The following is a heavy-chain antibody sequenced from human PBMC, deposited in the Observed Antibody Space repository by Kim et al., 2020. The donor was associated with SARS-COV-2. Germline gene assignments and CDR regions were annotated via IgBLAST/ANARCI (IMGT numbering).Heavy chain of an antibody. CDR3: TKWSRDQHYDFWSGYYKNYRGMAV. CDR2: ISDTGATI. D-gene: IGHD3-3*01. V-gene: IGHV3-23*01. CDR1: GFTFSIHA. J-gene: IGHJ6*04. Sequence: GGSLRLSCVVSGFTFSIHAMTWVRQAPGKGLEWVSSISDTGATIYYADSVTGRFTISRDKSKNTLYLQMDNLRADDTAVYYCTKWSRDQHYDFWSGYYKNYRGMAVWGKGTTVTVAS.